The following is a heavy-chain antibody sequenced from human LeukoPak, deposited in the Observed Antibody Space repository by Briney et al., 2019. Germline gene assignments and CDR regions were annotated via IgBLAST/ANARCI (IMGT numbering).Heavy chain of an antibody. V-gene: IGHV4-34*01. D-gene: IGHD2-2*01. CDR2: INHSGST. J-gene: IGHJ4*02. CDR3: AKLGYCSSTSCPRDY. Sequence: SETLSLTCAVYDGSFSGYYWSWIRQPPGKGLEWIGEINHSGSTNYNPSLKSRVTISVDTSKNQFSLKLSSVTAADTAVYYCAKLGYCSSTSCPRDYWGQGTLVTVSS. CDR1: DGSFSGYY.